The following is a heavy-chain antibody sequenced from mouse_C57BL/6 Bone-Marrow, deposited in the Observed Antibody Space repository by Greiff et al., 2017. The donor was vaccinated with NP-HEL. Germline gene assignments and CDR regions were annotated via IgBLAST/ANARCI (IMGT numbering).Heavy chain of an antibody. D-gene: IGHD1-1*01. CDR1: GFNIKDYY. Sequence: EVQLQQSGAELVRPGASVKLSCTASGFNIKDYYMHWVKQRPEQGLEWIGRIDPEDGDTEYAPKFQGQATMTADTSSNTAYQQPNSLTTGHTAVYYCTTCDYYGAHYAMDYRGQGPSVTVAS. J-gene: IGHJ4*01. CDR3: TTCDYYGAHYAMDY. V-gene: IGHV14-1*01. CDR2: IDPEDGDT.